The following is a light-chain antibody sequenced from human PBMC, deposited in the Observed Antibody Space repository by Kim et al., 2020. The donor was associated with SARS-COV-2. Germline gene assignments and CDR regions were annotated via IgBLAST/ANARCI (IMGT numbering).Light chain of an antibody. CDR3: SSYTTSSTYL. V-gene: IGLV2-14*03. Sequence: GQAITISCTGTTSDVGNYDYVSWYQQHPGKAPKLMIYDVYKRPSGVSNRFSGTKSGNTASLTISGLQAEDEADYYCSSYTTSSTYLFGVGTQLTVL. CDR1: TSDVGNYDY. CDR2: DVY. J-gene: IGLJ3*02.